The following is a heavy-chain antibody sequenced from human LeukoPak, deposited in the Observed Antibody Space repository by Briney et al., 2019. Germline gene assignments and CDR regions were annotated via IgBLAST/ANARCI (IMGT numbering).Heavy chain of an antibody. V-gene: IGHV3-23*01. D-gene: IGHD2-8*01. CDR3: AKDRSCTNDICHGDFDY. CDR2: ISGSGGST. Sequence: PGGSLILSCAASGFTFSSYAVSWVRQAPGKRLEWVSSISGSGGSTYSADSVKGRFTISRDNSKNTLYLQMNSLRAEDTALYYCAKDRSCTNDICHGDFDYWGQGTLVTVSS. CDR1: GFTFSSYA. J-gene: IGHJ4*02.